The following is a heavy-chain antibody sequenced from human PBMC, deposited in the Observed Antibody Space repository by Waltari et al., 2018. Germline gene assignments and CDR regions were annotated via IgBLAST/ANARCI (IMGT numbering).Heavy chain of an antibody. CDR3: ARGGFDHAFDI. J-gene: IGHJ3*02. V-gene: IGHV3-74*03. CDR1: GFSFSRYW. CDR2: IHSEGIDT. D-gene: IGHD3-16*01. Sequence: EEQLVASGGGLVQPGGSLRLSCAASGFSFSRYWMHWVRQAPEKGLVFVSRIHSEGIDTTYADSVKGRFTTSRDNALNTLYLQMNSLRVEDTAMYYCARGGFDHAFDIWAQGTMVTVSS.